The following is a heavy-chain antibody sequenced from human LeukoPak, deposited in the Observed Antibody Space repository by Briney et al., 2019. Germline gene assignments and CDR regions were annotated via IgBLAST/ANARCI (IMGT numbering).Heavy chain of an antibody. CDR2: IWYDGSNK. J-gene: IGHJ6*02. D-gene: IGHD4-11*01. CDR3: ARDPTDGALNYYYGMDV. Sequence: GGSLRLSCAASGLTFSSYSMNWVRQAPGKGLEWVAVIWYDGSNKYYADSVKGRFTISRDNSKNTLYLQMNSLRAEDTAVYYCARDPTDGALNYYYGMDVWGQGTTVTVSS. V-gene: IGHV3-33*08. CDR1: GLTFSSYS.